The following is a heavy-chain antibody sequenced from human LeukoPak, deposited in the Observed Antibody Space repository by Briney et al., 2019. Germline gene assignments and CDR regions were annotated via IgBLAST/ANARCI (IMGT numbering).Heavy chain of an antibody. CDR3: ATGNWGAAAAGTWDY. J-gene: IGHJ4*02. V-gene: IGHV1-24*01. Sequence: ASVKVSCKVSGYTLTELSMHWVRQAPGKGLEWMGGFDPEDGETIYAQKFQGRVTMTEDTSTDTAYMELSSLRSEDTAVYYCATGNWGAAAAGTWDYWGQGTLVTVSS. D-gene: IGHD6-13*01. CDR1: GYTLTELS. CDR2: FDPEDGET.